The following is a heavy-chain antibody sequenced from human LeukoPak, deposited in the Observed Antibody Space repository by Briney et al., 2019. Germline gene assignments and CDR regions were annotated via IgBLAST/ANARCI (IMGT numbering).Heavy chain of an antibody. J-gene: IGHJ4*02. D-gene: IGHD2-2*01. CDR1: GFTFSNYW. CDR2: IKEDGSEK. CDR3: AKGRGPAAVAPDY. V-gene: IGHV3-7*03. Sequence: GGSLRLSCAASGFTFSNYWMTWVRQAPGKGLEWVANIKEDGSEKYYVDSVKGRFTISRDHSKNTLYLQMNSLRAGDTAVYYCAKGRGPAAVAPDYWGQGTLVTVSS.